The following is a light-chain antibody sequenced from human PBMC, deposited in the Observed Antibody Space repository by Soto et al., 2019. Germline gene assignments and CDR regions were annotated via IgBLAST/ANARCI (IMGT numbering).Light chain of an antibody. J-gene: IGKJ3*01. CDR1: QSVSTN. CDR2: AAS. Sequence: EIVMTQSPVTLSVSPGDRAALSCRASQSVSTNLAWYQQKPGQPPRLLIYAASTRATGVPARFSGSGSGTEFTLTISSLETDDSAVYYCQQYGGSPFTFGPGTKVDIK. V-gene: IGKV3-15*01. CDR3: QQYGGSPFT.